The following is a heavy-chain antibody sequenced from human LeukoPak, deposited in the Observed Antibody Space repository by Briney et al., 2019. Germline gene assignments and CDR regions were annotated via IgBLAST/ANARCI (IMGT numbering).Heavy chain of an antibody. CDR1: GFTFSSYS. D-gene: IGHD6-19*01. V-gene: IGHV3-21*01. CDR2: ISSSSSYI. CDR3: AKGGIYSSGWYDRRVDY. Sequence: GGSLRLSCAASGFTFSSYSMNWVRQAPGKALEWVSSISSSSSYIYYADSVKGRFTISRDNAKNSLYLQMNSLRAEDTAVYYCAKGGIYSSGWYDRRVDYWGQGTLVTVSS. J-gene: IGHJ4*02.